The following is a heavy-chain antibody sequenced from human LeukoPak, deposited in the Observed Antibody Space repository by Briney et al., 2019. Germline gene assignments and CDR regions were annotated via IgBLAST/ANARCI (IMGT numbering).Heavy chain of an antibody. Sequence: PGGSLRLSCAASGFTFSSFVMNWVRQAPGKGQKWVSYISRSGDTIYYADSVKGRFTISRDNAKNSLYLQMNSLRAEDTAVYYCARDSLVVGDHAFTTWGKETMVTVSS. D-gene: IGHD2-15*01. CDR2: ISRSGDTI. CDR1: GFTFSSFV. CDR3: ARDSLVVGDHAFTT. J-gene: IGHJ3*02. V-gene: IGHV3-48*03.